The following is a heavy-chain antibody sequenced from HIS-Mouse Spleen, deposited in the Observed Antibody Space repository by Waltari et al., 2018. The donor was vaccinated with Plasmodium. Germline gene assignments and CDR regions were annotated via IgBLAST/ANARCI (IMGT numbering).Heavy chain of an antibody. J-gene: IGHJ1*01. Sequence: QVQLVQSGAEVKKPGASVKVSCKASGYTFTGYYMHWVRQAPGQGLEWMGWFNPNKGGTNYAQKFQGRVTMTRDTSSSTAYMGLSRLRADDTAVYYCSRVLGYKAAAGTFVEYFQHWGQGTLVTVSS. CDR2: FNPNKGGT. D-gene: IGHD6-13*01. V-gene: IGHV1-2*02. CDR3: SRVLGYKAAAGTFVEYFQH. CDR1: GYTFTGYY.